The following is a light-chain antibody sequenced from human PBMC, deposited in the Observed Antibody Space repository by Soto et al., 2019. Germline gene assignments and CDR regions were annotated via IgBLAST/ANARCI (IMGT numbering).Light chain of an antibody. J-gene: IGKJ1*01. CDR1: QSIRSW. CDR2: DAS. Sequence: DIQMTQSPSTLSASVGDSVTIICRASQSIRSWLAWYQQKPGKAPNLLIYDASSLKSGVPARFSGSGCGTEFTLTISSLEPEDFAVYYCQQHVNPATFGEGTKVDIK. CDR3: QQHVNPAT. V-gene: IGKV1-5*02.